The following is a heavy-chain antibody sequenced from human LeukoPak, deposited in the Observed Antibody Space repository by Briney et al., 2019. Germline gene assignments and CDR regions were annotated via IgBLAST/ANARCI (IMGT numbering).Heavy chain of an antibody. V-gene: IGHV1-2*02. J-gene: IGHJ4*02. Sequence: WGSLKLSCAASGFTFSGYYLNWVRQAPGQGLEWVSWINPNSGSTNYAEKFQGRVTMTRDTSNSTAYMELSRLRADDTAVYYCARVGDSSGYCDYWGQGTLVTVSS. D-gene: IGHD3-22*01. CDR1: GFTFSGYY. CDR3: ARVGDSSGYCDY. CDR2: INPNSGST.